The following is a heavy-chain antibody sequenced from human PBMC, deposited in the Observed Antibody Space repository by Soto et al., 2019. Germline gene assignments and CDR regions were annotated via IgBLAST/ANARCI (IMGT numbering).Heavy chain of an antibody. CDR3: ARAFVAAPGDV. Sequence: ASETLSLTCTVSGGSISSGDYYWSWIRQPPGKGLEWIGYIYYSGSTYYNPSLKSRVTISVDTSKNQFSLKLSSVTAADTAVYYCARAFVAAPGDVWGQGTTVTVSS. V-gene: IGHV4-30-4*01. D-gene: IGHD6-6*01. CDR2: IYYSGST. J-gene: IGHJ6*02. CDR1: GGSISSGDYY.